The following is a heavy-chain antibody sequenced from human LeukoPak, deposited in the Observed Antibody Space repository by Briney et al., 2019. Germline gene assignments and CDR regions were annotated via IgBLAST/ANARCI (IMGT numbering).Heavy chain of an antibody. CDR3: ARDPPVGFWSGYGAFDI. V-gene: IGHV4-4*07. CDR1: GGSISSYY. J-gene: IGHJ3*02. Sequence: SETLSLTCTVSGGSISSYYWSWIRQPAGKGLEWIGRIYTSGSTNYNPSLKSRVTMSVDTSKNQFSLKLSSVTAADTAVYYCARDPPVGFWSGYGAFDIWGQGTMVTVSS. D-gene: IGHD3-3*01. CDR2: IYTSGST.